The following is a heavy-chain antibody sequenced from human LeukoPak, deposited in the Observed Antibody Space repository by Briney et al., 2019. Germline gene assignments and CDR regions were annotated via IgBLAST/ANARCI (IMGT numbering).Heavy chain of an antibody. J-gene: IGHJ3*02. CDR3: ASQLGLDAFDI. V-gene: IGHV4-59*08. Sequence: PSETLSLTCTVSGGSISSYYWSWIRQRPGKGLEWIGYIYYSGSTNYNPSLKSRVTISVDTSKNQFSLKLSSVTAADTAVYYCASQLGLDAFDIWGQGTMVTVSS. CDR2: IYYSGST. D-gene: IGHD7-27*01. CDR1: GGSISSYY.